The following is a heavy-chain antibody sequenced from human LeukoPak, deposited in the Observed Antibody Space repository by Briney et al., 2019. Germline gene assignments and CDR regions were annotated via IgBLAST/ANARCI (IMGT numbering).Heavy chain of an antibody. D-gene: IGHD2-2*01. Sequence: SSVKVSCKASGGTFSSYAISWVRQAPGQGLEWMGGIIPIFGTANYAQKFQGRVTITADESTSTAYMELSSLRSGDTAVYYRARAESPSTYCSSTSCYYFDYWGQGTLVTVSS. V-gene: IGHV1-69*13. CDR2: IIPIFGTA. CDR3: ARAESPSTYCSSTSCYYFDY. J-gene: IGHJ4*02. CDR1: GGTFSSYA.